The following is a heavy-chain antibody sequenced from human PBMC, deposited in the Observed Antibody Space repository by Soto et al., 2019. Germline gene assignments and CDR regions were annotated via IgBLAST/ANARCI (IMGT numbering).Heavy chain of an antibody. V-gene: IGHV4-31*03. CDR3: ARAGMPQLAPLDWFDP. D-gene: IGHD5-18*01. CDR2: IYYSGST. Sequence: KPSETLSLTCTVSGGSISSGGYYWSWIRQHPGKGLEWIGYIYYSGSTYYNPSLKSRVTISVDTSKNQFSLKLSSVTAADTAVYYCARAGMPQLAPLDWFDPWGQGTLVTVSS. J-gene: IGHJ5*02. CDR1: GGSISSGGYY.